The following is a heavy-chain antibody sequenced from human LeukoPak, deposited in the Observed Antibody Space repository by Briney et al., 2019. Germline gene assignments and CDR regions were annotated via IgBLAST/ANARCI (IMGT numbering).Heavy chain of an antibody. D-gene: IGHD3-9*01. CDR1: GFSFGDYY. Sequence: GGSLRLSCAASGFSFGDYYMSRIRQAPGKGXXXXXXXXXXXXXXVYADSVKGRFTISRDNATKSVYLQMSSLRADDTAVYYCARDHVLRYFDWLPGNYFYYGMDVWGKGTTVTVSS. V-gene: IGHV3-11*06. CDR2: XXXXXXXX. CDR3: ARDHVLRYFDWLPGNYFYYGMDV. J-gene: IGHJ6*04.